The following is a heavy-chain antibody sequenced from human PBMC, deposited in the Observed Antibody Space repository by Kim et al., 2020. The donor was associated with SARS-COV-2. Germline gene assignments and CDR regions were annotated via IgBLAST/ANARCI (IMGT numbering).Heavy chain of an antibody. V-gene: IGHV3-23*01. J-gene: IGHJ6*02. D-gene: IGHD4-4*01. CDR3: AKGITTNYYYGMDV. Sequence: AVSVKGRFTMSRDNSKNTLYLQMNSLRAEDTAVYYCAKGITTNYYYGMDVWGQGTTVTVSS.